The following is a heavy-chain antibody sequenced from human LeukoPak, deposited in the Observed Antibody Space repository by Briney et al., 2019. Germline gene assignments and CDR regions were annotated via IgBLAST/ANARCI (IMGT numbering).Heavy chain of an antibody. CDR1: GFTFSNHW. V-gene: IGHV3-74*01. CDR2: IKNDGRTT. Sequence: GSLRLSCAASGFTFSNHWMHWVRQAPGKGLVWVSGIKNDGRTTLYADSVKGRFTIFRDNAKNTLYLHMNSLRAEDTAVYYCARRETDWGQGTLVTVSS. CDR3: ARRETD. J-gene: IGHJ1*01. D-gene: IGHD1-26*01.